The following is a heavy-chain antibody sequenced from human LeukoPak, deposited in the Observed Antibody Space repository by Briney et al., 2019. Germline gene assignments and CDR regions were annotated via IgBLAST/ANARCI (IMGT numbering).Heavy chain of an antibody. J-gene: IGHJ6*02. Sequence: SETLSLTCTVSGGSISSYYWTWIRQPAGKGLEWIGRIYSSGSTDYNPSLKSRLTMSLDMSKNQISLELTSVTAADTDMYYCSRGLVYSSGYDYGSDVWGQGTTVTVSS. V-gene: IGHV4-4*07. CDR2: IYSSGST. D-gene: IGHD6-19*01. CDR1: GGSISSYY. CDR3: SRGLVYSSGYDYGSDV.